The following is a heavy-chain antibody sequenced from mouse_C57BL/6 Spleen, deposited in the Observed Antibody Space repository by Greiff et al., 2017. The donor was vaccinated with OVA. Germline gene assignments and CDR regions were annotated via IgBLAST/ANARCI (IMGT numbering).Heavy chain of an antibody. CDR1: GYTFTDYE. J-gene: IGHJ3*01. V-gene: IGHV1-15*01. D-gene: IGHD2-5*01. Sequence: QVQLQQSGAELVRPGASVTLSCKASGYTFTDYEMHWVKQTPVHGLEWIGAIDPETGGTAYNQKFKGKAILTADKSSSTAYMELRSLTSEDSAVYYCTGSNYGGVWFAYWGQGTLVTVSA. CDR3: TGSNYGGVWFAY. CDR2: IDPETGGT.